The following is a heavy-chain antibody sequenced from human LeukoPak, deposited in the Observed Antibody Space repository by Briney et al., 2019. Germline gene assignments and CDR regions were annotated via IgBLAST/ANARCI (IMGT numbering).Heavy chain of an antibody. V-gene: IGHV3-48*01. CDR3: AKEAYSSGLNWFDP. Sequence: GGSLRLSCAASGFTFSSYEMNWVRQAPGKGLEWVSYISSSSSTIYYADSVKGRFTISRDNSKNTLYLQMNSLRAEDTAVYYCAKEAYSSGLNWFDPWGQGTLVTVSS. J-gene: IGHJ5*02. CDR2: ISSSSSTI. D-gene: IGHD6-19*01. CDR1: GFTFSSYE.